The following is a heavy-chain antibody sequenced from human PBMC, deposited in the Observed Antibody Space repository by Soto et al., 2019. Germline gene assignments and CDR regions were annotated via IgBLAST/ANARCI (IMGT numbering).Heavy chain of an antibody. CDR1: GGTFSSSA. CDR2: IIPLFRTP. Sequence: QVQLVQSGAEMKEPGSSVKVSCKTSGGTFSSSAISWLRQAPGPGLEWMGGIIPLFRTPDYAQKFQGRVTIAAYESTSTAYMELSSLRSEDTAVYYCARDNDRLQLGGNYYYILDVWGQGTTITVSS. J-gene: IGHJ6*02. CDR3: ARDNDRLQLGGNYYYILDV. D-gene: IGHD4-4*01. V-gene: IGHV1-69*12.